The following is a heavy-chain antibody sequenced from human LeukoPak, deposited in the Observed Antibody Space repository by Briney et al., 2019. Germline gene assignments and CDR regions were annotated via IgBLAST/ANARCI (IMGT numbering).Heavy chain of an antibody. V-gene: IGHV1-18*01. Sequence: ASVKVSCKASGYTFTSYGISWVRQAPGQGLEWMGWISAYNGNTNYAQKFQGRVTMTEDTSTDTAYMELSSLRSEDTAVYYCATRIAYYDSSGYSLRYWGQGTLVTVSS. CDR2: ISAYNGNT. CDR3: ATRIAYYDSSGYSLRY. CDR1: GYTFTSYG. D-gene: IGHD3-22*01. J-gene: IGHJ4*02.